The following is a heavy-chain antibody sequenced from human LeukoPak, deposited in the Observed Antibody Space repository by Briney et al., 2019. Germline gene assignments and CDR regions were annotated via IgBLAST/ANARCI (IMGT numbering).Heavy chain of an antibody. J-gene: IGHJ5*02. Sequence: ASVKVSCRASGYTFTGYYMHWVRQAPGQGLEWMGWIKPNSGGTNYAQKFQGRVTMTRDTSISTAYMELSRLRSDDTAVYYCAREGTLVPDNWFDPWGQGTLVTVSS. CDR1: GYTFTGYY. D-gene: IGHD2-2*01. CDR3: AREGTLVPDNWFDP. CDR2: IKPNSGGT. V-gene: IGHV1-2*02.